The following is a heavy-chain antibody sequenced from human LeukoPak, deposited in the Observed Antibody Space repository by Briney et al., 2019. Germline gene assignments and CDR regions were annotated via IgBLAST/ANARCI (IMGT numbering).Heavy chain of an antibody. D-gene: IGHD2-8*02. J-gene: IGHJ4*02. V-gene: IGHV4-39*01. Sequence: PSETLSLTCTVSGGSISSSSSYWGWIRQPPGKGLEWIGTIYYSGSSGNTYYNPSLKSRVAISVDTSKNQFSLRLSSLTAADTAVYYCASQLVKNYYFHYWGQGTLVTVSS. CDR2: IYYSGSSGNT. CDR3: ASQLVKNYYFHY. CDR1: GGSISSSSSY.